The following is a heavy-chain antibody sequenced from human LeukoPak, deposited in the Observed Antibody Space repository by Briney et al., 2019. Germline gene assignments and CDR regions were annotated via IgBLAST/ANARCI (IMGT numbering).Heavy chain of an antibody. J-gene: IGHJ4*02. D-gene: IGHD1-26*01. CDR1: GFTFSRDA. V-gene: IGHV3-21*01. Sequence: PGGSLRLSCAGSGFTFSRDAMNWVRQAPGKGLEWVSSINSRSTHTAYADSVKGRFTISSDNGNNSVFLQMNSLGVDDTAIYFCARGGGSYSYWGQGVRVTVSS. CDR2: INSRSTHT. CDR3: ARGGGSYSY.